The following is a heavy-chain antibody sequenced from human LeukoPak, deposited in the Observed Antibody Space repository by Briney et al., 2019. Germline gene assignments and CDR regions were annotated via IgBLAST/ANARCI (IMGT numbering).Heavy chain of an antibody. Sequence: SVKVSCKASGGTFSSYAISWVRQAPGQGLEWMGRIIPILGIANYAQKFQGRVTITADKSTSTAYMELSSLRSKDTAVYYCARDGSGAPLFDYWGQGTLVTVSS. CDR1: GGTFSSYA. V-gene: IGHV1-69*04. J-gene: IGHJ4*02. D-gene: IGHD3-10*01. CDR2: IIPILGIA. CDR3: ARDGSGAPLFDY.